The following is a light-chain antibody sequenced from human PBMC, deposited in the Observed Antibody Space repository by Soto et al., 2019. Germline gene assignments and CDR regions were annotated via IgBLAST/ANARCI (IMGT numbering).Light chain of an antibody. CDR1: QGIRND. V-gene: IGKV1-6*01. CDR2: AAS. CDR3: LQKYFYPFT. Sequence: IQLTQAPSFLSASVGDRVTITCRASQGIRNDLDWFQQKPGKAPKLLIYAASNLQSGVPARFSGSGSGTDFTLTISSLQPEDFATYYCLQKYFYPFTFGPGTKVDIK. J-gene: IGKJ3*01.